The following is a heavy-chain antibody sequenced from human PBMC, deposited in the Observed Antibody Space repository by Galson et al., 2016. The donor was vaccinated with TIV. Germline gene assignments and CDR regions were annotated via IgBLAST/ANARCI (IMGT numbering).Heavy chain of an antibody. CDR3: AREVRYQGWFGKTMFPIFDY. CDR1: GYSFSSFG. V-gene: IGHV1-18*01. J-gene: IGHJ4*02. CDR2: INVYNGNT. Sequence: SVKVSCKASGYSFSSFGISWVRQAPGQGLEWMGWINVYNGNTNYIERLQGRVTMTADTSTTTAYMEMRSLRADDTAFDYCAREVRYQGWFGKTMFPIFDYWGQGTLVTVSS. D-gene: IGHD3-10*02.